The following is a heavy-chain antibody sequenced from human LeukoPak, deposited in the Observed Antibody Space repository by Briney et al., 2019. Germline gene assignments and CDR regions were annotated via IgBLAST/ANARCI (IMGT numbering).Heavy chain of an antibody. CDR3: AREVIFGVVPDAFDI. J-gene: IGHJ3*02. D-gene: IGHD3-3*01. V-gene: IGHV1-46*01. CDR2: INPSGGST. Sequence: VASVKVSCKASGYTFTSYYMHWVRQAPGQGLEWMGIINPSGGSTSYAQKFQGRVTMTRDTSTSTVYMELSSLRSEDTAVYYCAREVIFGVVPDAFDIWGQGTMVTVSS. CDR1: GYTFTSYY.